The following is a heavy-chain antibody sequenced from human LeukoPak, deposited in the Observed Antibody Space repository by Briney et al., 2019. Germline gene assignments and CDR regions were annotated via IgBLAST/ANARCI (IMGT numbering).Heavy chain of an antibody. D-gene: IGHD1-26*01. Sequence: PGGSLRLSCAASGFTFSSYGMHWVRQAPGKGLEWVAVISYDGSNKYYADSVKGRFTISRDNSKNTLYLQMNSLRAEDTAVYYCAREGWELLISYYYYYMDVWGKGTTVTVSS. J-gene: IGHJ6*03. CDR2: ISYDGSNK. CDR3: AREGWELLISYYYYYMDV. V-gene: IGHV3-30*03. CDR1: GFTFSSYG.